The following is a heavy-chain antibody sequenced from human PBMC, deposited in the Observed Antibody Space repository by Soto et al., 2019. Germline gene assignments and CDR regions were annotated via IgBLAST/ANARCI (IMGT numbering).Heavy chain of an antibody. Sequence: GGSLRLSCAASGFTFSSYSMNWVRQAPGKGLEWVSYISSSSSTIYYADSVKGRFTISRDNAKNSLYLQMNSLRDEDTAVYYCASPRQQEEPYFDNWGQGTLVTVSS. CDR1: GFTFSSYS. J-gene: IGHJ4*02. CDR3: ASPRQQEEPYFDN. D-gene: IGHD6-13*01. CDR2: ISSSSSTI. V-gene: IGHV3-48*02.